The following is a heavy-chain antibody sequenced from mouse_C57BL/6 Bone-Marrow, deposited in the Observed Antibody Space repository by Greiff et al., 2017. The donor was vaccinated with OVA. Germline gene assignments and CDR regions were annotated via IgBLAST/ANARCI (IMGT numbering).Heavy chain of an antibody. CDR2: IYPRSGYT. Sequence: VKLVESGAELARPGASVKLSCKASGYTFTRYGISWVTQRPGQGLEWIGEIYPRSGYTYYNEKFKGKATLTADNSSSTAYMELRSLTSEDSAVYVWARGGGGDFFAYWGQGTLVTGSA. CDR1: GYTFTRYG. V-gene: IGHV1-81*01. J-gene: IGHJ3*01. CDR3: ARGGGGDFFAY. D-gene: IGHD2-13*01.